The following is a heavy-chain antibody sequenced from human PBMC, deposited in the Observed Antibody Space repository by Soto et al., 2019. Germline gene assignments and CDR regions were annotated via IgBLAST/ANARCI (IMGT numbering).Heavy chain of an antibody. CDR3: ARNGLSDILTGYYRDWFEP. V-gene: IGHV4-31*11. CDR2: IYYSGST. CDR1: GGSISSGGYY. J-gene: IGHJ5*02. D-gene: IGHD3-9*01. Sequence: PSETLSLTCAVCGGSISSGGYYWSWIRQHPGKGLEWIGYIYYSGSTYYNPSLKSRVTISVDTSKNQFSLKLSSVTAADTAVYYCARNGLSDILTGYYRDWFEPWGQGTLVTVSS.